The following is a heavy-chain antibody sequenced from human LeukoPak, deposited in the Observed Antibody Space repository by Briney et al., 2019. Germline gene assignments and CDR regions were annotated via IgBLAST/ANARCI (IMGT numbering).Heavy chain of an antibody. CDR1: GFTFSSYG. CDR3: AKDRDDYVWGSYLGAFDI. Sequence: GGSLRLSCAASGFTFSSYGMHWVRQAPGKGLEWVAFTRYDASDKHYADSVKGRFTISRDNSKNTLYLQMNSLRAEDTAVFYCAKDRDDYVWGSYLGAFDIWGQGTMVTVSS. V-gene: IGHV3-30*02. D-gene: IGHD3-16*01. J-gene: IGHJ3*02. CDR2: TRYDASDK.